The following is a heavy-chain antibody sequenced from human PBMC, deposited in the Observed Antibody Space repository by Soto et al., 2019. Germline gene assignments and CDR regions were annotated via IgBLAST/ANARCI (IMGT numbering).Heavy chain of an antibody. D-gene: IGHD6-19*01. CDR3: AKDSSIAVAAETFDY. CDR2: ISGSGGST. V-gene: IGHV3-23*01. Sequence: GGSLRLSCAASGFTFSSYAMSWVRQAPGKGLEWVSAISGSGGSTYYADSVKGRFTISRDNSKNTLYLQMNSLRAEDTAVYYCAKDSSIAVAAETFDYWGRGNLVTVSS. J-gene: IGHJ4*02. CDR1: GFTFSSYA.